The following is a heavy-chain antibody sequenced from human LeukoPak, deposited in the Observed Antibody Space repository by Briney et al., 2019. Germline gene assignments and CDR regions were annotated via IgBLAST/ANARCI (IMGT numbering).Heavy chain of an antibody. CDR1: GFTFSSYA. V-gene: IGHV3-23*01. D-gene: IGHD3-10*01. J-gene: IGHJ4*02. CDR2: ISGSGGST. CDR3: AKDLQKGGYYPSDY. Sequence: PGGSLRLSCAASGFTFSSYAMSWVRQAPGKGLEWVSAISGSGGSTYYADSVKGRFTISRDNSKNTLYLQMNSLRAEDTAVYYCAKDLQKGGYYPSDYWGQGTLVTVSS.